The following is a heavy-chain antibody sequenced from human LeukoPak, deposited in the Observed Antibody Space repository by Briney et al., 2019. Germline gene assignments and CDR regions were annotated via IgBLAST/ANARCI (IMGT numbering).Heavy chain of an antibody. CDR2: IRSRSSFI. CDR1: GFTFSSYN. CDR3: ARDPTPFESSVSYFAR. V-gene: IGHV3-21*01. D-gene: IGHD1-26*01. Sequence: LGGSLRLSCAASGFTFSSYNMIWVRQAPGKGLEWVSSIRSRSSFISYADSVKGRFTASRDNAKNSLYLQMNNLRAEDTAVYYCARDPTPFESSVSYFARWGQGTLVTVSS. J-gene: IGHJ4*02.